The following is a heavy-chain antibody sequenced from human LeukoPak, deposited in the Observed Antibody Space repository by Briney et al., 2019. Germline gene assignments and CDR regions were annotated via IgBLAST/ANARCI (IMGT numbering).Heavy chain of an antibody. CDR2: IYYSGST. CDR3: ARAVGGFGSGSYYNLFDY. D-gene: IGHD3-10*01. Sequence: SETLSLTCAVYGGSFSGYYWSWIRQPPGKGLEWIGYIYYSGSTYYNPSLKSRVTISVDTSKNQFSLKLSSVTAADTAVYYCARAVGGFGSGSYYNLFDYWGQGTLVTVSS. J-gene: IGHJ4*02. V-gene: IGHV4-30-4*01. CDR1: GGSFSGYY.